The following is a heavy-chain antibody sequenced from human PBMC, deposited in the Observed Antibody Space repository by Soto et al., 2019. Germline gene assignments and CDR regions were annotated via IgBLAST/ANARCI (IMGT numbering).Heavy chain of an antibody. Sequence: SGTLSLTCAVSGGSISRGGYSWSWIRQPPGKGLEWIGYIYHSGSTYYNPSLKSRVTISVDRSKNQFSLKLSSVTAADTAVYYCARNRFFDIWGRGTMVTVSS. V-gene: IGHV4-30-2*01. CDR1: GGSISRGGYS. CDR3: ARNRFFDI. J-gene: IGHJ3*02. CDR2: IYHSGST.